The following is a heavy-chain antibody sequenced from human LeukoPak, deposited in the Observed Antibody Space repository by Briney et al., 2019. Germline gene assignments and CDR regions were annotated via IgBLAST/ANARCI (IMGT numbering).Heavy chain of an antibody. J-gene: IGHJ5*02. CDR3: ARTGITIFGVANNWFDP. V-gene: IGHV1-69*05. CDR1: GGTFSSYA. CDR2: IIPIFGTA. Sequence: GASVKVSCKASGGTFSSYAISWVRQAPGQGLEWMGGIIPIFGTANYAQKFQGRVTITTDESTSTAYMELSSLRSEDTAVYYCARTGITIFGVANNWFDPWGQGTLVTVSS. D-gene: IGHD3-3*01.